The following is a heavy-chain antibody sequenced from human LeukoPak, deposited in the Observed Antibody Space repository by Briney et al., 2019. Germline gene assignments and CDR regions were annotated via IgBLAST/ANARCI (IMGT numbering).Heavy chain of an antibody. V-gene: IGHV1-8*01. D-gene: IGHD3-9*01. CDR1: GYTFTSYD. CDR3: ARVGVLRYFDLLKNYYYYYMDV. Sequence: DSVKVSCKASGYTFTSYDINWVRQATGQGLEWMGWMNPNSGNTGYAQKFQGRVTMTRNTSISTAYMELSSLRSEDTAVYYCARVGVLRYFDLLKNYYYYYMDVWGKGTTVTVSS. J-gene: IGHJ6*03. CDR2: MNPNSGNT.